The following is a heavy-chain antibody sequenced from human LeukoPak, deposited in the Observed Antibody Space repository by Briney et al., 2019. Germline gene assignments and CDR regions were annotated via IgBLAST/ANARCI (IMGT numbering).Heavy chain of an antibody. Sequence: GGSLRLSCAASGFTFSSYAMSWVRQAPGKGLEWVSAISGSGGSTYYADSVKGRFTISRDNSKNTLYLQMNSLRAEDTAVYRVLVRGVQYGMDVWGQGTTVTVSS. V-gene: IGHV3-23*01. D-gene: IGHD3-10*01. CDR2: ISGSGGST. CDR1: GFTFSSYA. CDR3: LVRGVQYGMDV. J-gene: IGHJ6*02.